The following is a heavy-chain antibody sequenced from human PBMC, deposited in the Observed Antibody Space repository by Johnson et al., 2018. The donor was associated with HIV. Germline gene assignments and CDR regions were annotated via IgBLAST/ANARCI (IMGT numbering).Heavy chain of an antibody. D-gene: IGHD2-15*01. CDR2: ISSSGSSR. V-gene: IGHV3-23*04. CDR3: STGDIVVVAGAMLLPLHDAFDI. Sequence: VQLVESGGGLVQPGGSLRLSCAPSQFTFSAHGMHWVRQAPGKGLEWVAYISSSGSSRYYADSLTGRFTISRDNSKNTLYLQMNSLKIEDTAVYYCSTGDIVVVAGAMLLPLHDAFDILGQGTMVTVSS. CDR1: QFTFSAHG. J-gene: IGHJ3*02.